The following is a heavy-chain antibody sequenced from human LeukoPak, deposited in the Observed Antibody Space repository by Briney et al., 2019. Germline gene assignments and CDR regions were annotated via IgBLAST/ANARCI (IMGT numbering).Heavy chain of an antibody. J-gene: IGHJ6*02. Sequence: ASVKVSCKASGYTFSSYAMNWVRQAPGQGLEWMGWINTNTGNPTYAQGFTGRFVFSLDTSVSTAYLQINTLKAEDTAVYYCARGSCSSTSCYNYYYYGMDVRGQGTTVTVSS. CDR3: ARGSCSSTSCYNYYYYGMDV. D-gene: IGHD2-2*02. CDR2: INTNTGNP. V-gene: IGHV7-4-1*02. CDR1: GYTFSSYA.